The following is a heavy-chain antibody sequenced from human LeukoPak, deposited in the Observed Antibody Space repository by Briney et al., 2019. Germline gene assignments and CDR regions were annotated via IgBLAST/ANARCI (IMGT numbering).Heavy chain of an antibody. V-gene: IGHV3-72*01. CDR1: GFTFSDHY. CDR2: TRNKANSYTT. D-gene: IGHD2-15*01. J-gene: IGHJ6*03. CDR3: ARAIALPLSYYYYMDV. Sequence: GGSLRLSCAASGFTFSDHYMDWVRQAPGKGLEWVGRTRNKANSYTTEYAASVKGRFTISRDDSKNSLYLQMNSLKTEDTAVYYCARAIALPLSYYYYMDVWGKGTTVTVSS.